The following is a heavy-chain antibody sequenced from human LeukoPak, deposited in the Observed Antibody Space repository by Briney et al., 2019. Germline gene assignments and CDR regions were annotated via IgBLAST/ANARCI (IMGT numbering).Heavy chain of an antibody. CDR3: ARRSGIAVAAVGY. J-gene: IGHJ4*02. CDR1: GYTFTSYD. CDR2: MNPNSGNT. Sequence: GASVKVSCKASGYTFTSYDINWVRQATGQGLEWMGWMNPNSGNTGYAQKFQGRVTTTRNTSISTAYMELSSLRSEDTAVYYCARRSGIAVAAVGYWGQGTLVTVSS. D-gene: IGHD6-19*01. V-gene: IGHV1-8*01.